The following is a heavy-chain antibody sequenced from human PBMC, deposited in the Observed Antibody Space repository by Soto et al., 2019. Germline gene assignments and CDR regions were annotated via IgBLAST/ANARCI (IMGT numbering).Heavy chain of an antibody. CDR1: GFTFSDYY. D-gene: IGHD5-18*01. J-gene: IGHJ4*02. V-gene: IGHV3-11*01. Sequence: GGSLRLSCAASGFTFSDYYMSWIRQSPGKGLEWVSSITSSGSTTYYTDSVKGRFTISRDNAKNSLYLQMNSLRAEDTAVYYCARERYSYGPYYFDYWGQGTLVTVSS. CDR3: ARERYSYGPYYFDY. CDR2: ITSSGSTT.